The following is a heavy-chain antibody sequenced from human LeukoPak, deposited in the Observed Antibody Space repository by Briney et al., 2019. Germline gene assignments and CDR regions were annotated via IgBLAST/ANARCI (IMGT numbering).Heavy chain of an antibody. D-gene: IGHD4-17*01. CDR1: GASIINSGTYY. J-gene: IGHJ1*01. Sequence: SETLSLTCTVSGASIINSGTYYWGWIRQPPGKGLEWIGSIYYSGSTYYNPSLKSRVTISVDTSKNQFSLKLSSVTAADTAVYYCARVNAPTETTVTMVPTRGLEYFQHWGQGTLVTVSS. V-gene: IGHV4-39*07. CDR3: ARVNAPTETTVTMVPTRGLEYFQH. CDR2: IYYSGST.